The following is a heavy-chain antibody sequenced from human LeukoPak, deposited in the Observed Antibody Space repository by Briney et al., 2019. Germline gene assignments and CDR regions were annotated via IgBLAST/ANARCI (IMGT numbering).Heavy chain of an antibody. CDR1: GITFSSYE. Sequence: PGGSLRRSCAASGITFSSYERNWVRQAPGKGLEWVSGINWNGGSTGYADSVKGRFTISRDNAKNSLYLQMNSLRAEDTTLYYCARSSGSYYYYYMDVWGKGTTVTVSS. CDR2: INWNGGST. CDR3: ARSSGSYYYYYMDV. V-gene: IGHV3-20*04. J-gene: IGHJ6*03. D-gene: IGHD3-22*01.